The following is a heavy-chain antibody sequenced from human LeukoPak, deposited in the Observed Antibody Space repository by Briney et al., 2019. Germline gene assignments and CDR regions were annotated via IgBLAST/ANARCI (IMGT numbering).Heavy chain of an antibody. CDR3: ARGYTRPYSMGGYYYYYYMDV. V-gene: IGHV3-23*01. Sequence: PGGSLGLSCAASGFTFSSYGMSWVRQAPGKGLEWVSAISGSGGTTYYADSVKGRFTISRDNAKNSLYLQMNSLRAEDTAVYYCARGYTRPYSMGGYYYYYYMDVWGEGTTVTVSS. J-gene: IGHJ6*03. D-gene: IGHD4-11*01. CDR2: ISGSGGTT. CDR1: GFTFSSYG.